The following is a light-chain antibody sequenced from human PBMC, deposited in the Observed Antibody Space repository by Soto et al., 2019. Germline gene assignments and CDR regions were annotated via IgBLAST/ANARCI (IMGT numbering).Light chain of an antibody. CDR2: ASS. CDR1: QGIRNE. CDR3: VQDSTYPRT. J-gene: IGKJ1*01. V-gene: IGKV1-6*01. Sequence: AIQMTQSPSSLSASVGDRVTITCRASQGIRNELAWYQQRPGNAPKLLIYASSRLQNGVPSRFRGSGSGTDFTLTISSLQPEDFATYYCVQDSTYPRTFGQGTKVEI.